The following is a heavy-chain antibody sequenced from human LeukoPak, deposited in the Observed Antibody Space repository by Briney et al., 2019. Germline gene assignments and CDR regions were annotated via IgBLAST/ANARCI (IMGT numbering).Heavy chain of an antibody. Sequence: ASVKVSCKASGYTFTGYYMHWVRQAPGQGLEWMGWINPNSGGTNYAQNFQGRVTMTRDTSISTAYMELSGLRSDDTAVYYCAKEASGCSDYWGQGTLVTVSS. CDR2: INPNSGGT. CDR1: GYTFTGYY. D-gene: IGHD6-19*01. CDR3: AKEASGCSDY. V-gene: IGHV1-2*02. J-gene: IGHJ4*02.